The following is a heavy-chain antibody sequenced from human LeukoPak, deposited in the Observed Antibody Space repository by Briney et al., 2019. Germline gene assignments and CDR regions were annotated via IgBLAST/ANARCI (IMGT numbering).Heavy chain of an antibody. CDR1: GGSISNYY. J-gene: IGHJ3*02. D-gene: IGHD2-21*01. CDR3: AWELRSYAFEI. CDR2: IYYSGST. Sequence: SETLSLTCTVSGGSISNYYWSWIRQPPGKGLEWIGYIYYSGSTNYNPSLKSRVTISLDTSKNQFSLKLSSVTAADTAVYYCAWELRSYAFEIWGQGTMVTVSS. V-gene: IGHV4-59*01.